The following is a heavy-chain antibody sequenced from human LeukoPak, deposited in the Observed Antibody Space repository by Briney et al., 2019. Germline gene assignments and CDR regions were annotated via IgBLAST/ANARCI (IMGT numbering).Heavy chain of an antibody. CDR1: GFTFSSYG. J-gene: IGHJ3*02. CDR2: ISYDGSNK. Sequence: GRSLRLSCAASGFTFSSYGMHWVRQAPGKGLEWVAVISYDGSNKYYADSVKGRFTISRDNSKNTLYLQMNSLRAEDTAVYYCAKDVLWFGGLDAFDIWGQGTMVTVSS. CDR3: AKDVLWFGGLDAFDI. D-gene: IGHD3-10*01. V-gene: IGHV3-30*18.